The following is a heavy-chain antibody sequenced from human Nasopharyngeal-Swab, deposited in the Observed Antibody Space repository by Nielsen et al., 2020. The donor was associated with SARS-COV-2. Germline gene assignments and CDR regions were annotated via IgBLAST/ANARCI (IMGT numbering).Heavy chain of an antibody. J-gene: IGHJ4*02. CDR3: ARGHCSSTSCYPRPFDY. Sequence: WIRQPPGKGLEWIGYIYYSGRTNYNPSLKSRVTISGDTSKNQFSLKMSSGTAADTAVYYCARGHCSSTSCYPRPFDYWGQGTLVTVSS. V-gene: IGHV4-59*12. D-gene: IGHD2-2*01. CDR2: IYYSGRT.